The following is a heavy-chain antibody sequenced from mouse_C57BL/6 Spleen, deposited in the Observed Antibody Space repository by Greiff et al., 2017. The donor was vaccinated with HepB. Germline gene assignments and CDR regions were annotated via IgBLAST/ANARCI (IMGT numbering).Heavy chain of an antibody. V-gene: IGHV1-82*01. J-gene: IGHJ4*01. CDR1: GYAFSSSW. CDR3: ARRGDYDGNAMDY. Sequence: VQLQQSGPELVKPGASVKISCKASGYAFSSSWMNWVKQRPGKGLEWIGRIYPGDGDTNYNGKFKGKATLTADKSSSTAYMQLSSLTSEDSAVYFSARRGDYDGNAMDYWGQGTSVTVSS. D-gene: IGHD2-4*01. CDR2: IYPGDGDT.